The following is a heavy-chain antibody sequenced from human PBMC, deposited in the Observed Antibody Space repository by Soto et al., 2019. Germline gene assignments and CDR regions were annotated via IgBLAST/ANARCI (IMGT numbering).Heavy chain of an antibody. V-gene: IGHV3-23*01. Sequence: PGGSLRLSCAASGFTISSRDNHAMSWVRQAPGKGPEWISTISSDGSNRHYADSVLGRFTISRGNPKNTLYLQMNSLRAEDTAVYYCAKEAGYDLYYFDYWGQGTLVTVSS. D-gene: IGHD5-12*01. CDR3: AKEAGYDLYYFDY. CDR2: ISSDGSNR. CDR1: GFTISSRDNHA. J-gene: IGHJ4*02.